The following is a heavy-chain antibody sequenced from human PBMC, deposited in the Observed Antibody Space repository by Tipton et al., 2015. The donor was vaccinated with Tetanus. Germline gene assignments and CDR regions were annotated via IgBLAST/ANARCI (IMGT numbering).Heavy chain of an antibody. CDR1: GYSLTSYW. D-gene: IGHD3-3*01. CDR3: ARLLLNGFWSGYSHFDY. J-gene: IGHJ4*02. CDR2: IYPGDPDT. Sequence: QLVQSGAEVKKPGESLKISCKGSGYSLTSYWIGWVRQMLGKGLEWMGIIYPGDPDTTYRPCFQGQVTISAEKSISAAYLQWSSLKASDTAMYYCARLLLNGFWSGYSHFDYWGQGTLVTVSS. V-gene: IGHV5-51*01.